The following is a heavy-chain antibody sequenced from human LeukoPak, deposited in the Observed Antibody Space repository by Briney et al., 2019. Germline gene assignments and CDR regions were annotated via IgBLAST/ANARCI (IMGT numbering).Heavy chain of an antibody. CDR3: ARFGVDTAMGNYYYGMDV. V-gene: IGHV1-8*01. D-gene: IGHD5-18*01. CDR1: GYTFTSYD. J-gene: IGHJ6*02. Sequence: ASVKVSCKASGYTFTSYDINWVRQATGQGLEWVGWMNPNSGNTGYAQKFQGRVTMTGNTSISTAYMELSSLRSEDTAVYYCARFGVDTAMGNYYYGMDVWGQGTTVTVSS. CDR2: MNPNSGNT.